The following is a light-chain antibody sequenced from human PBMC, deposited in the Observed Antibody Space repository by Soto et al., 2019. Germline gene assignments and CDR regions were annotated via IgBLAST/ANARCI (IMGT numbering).Light chain of an antibody. CDR2: WAS. V-gene: IGKV4-1*01. CDR3: HQYHSAPQP. CDR1: QSVLYSPNNKNY. J-gene: IGKJ1*01. Sequence: DIVMTQSPDSLAVSLGERATINCKSSQSVLYSPNNKNYLAWYQQKPGQPPKLLVYWASTRESGVPDRFSGSGSGTDFTLTISSLQAEDAAVYYCHQYHSAPQPFGQGTKVEIK.